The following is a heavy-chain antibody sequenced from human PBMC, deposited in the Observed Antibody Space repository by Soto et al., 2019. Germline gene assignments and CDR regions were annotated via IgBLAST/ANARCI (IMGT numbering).Heavy chain of an antibody. D-gene: IGHD4-17*01. Sequence: SVKVSCKASGGTFSSYAISWVRQAPGQGLEWMGGIIPIFGTANYAQKFQGRVTITADESTSTAYMELSSLRSEDTAVYYCARGEFTVTPRHNWFDPWGQGTLVTVSS. CDR1: GGTFSSYA. V-gene: IGHV1-69*13. CDR3: ARGEFTVTPRHNWFDP. CDR2: IIPIFGTA. J-gene: IGHJ5*02.